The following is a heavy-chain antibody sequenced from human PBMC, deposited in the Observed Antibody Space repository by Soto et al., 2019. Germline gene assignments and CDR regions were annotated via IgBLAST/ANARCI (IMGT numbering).Heavy chain of an antibody. CDR1: GFTFSSYG. Sequence: QVQLVESGGGVVQPGRSLRLSCAASGFTFSSYGMHWVRQAPGKGLAWVAVIWYDGSNKYYADSVKGRFTISRDNSKNKLYLRMNSRRAEDTALYYSARRYCSGGSCYRHYGMDVWGQGTTVTVSS. CDR2: IWYDGSNK. V-gene: IGHV3-33*01. CDR3: ARRYCSGGSCYRHYGMDV. J-gene: IGHJ6*02. D-gene: IGHD2-15*01.